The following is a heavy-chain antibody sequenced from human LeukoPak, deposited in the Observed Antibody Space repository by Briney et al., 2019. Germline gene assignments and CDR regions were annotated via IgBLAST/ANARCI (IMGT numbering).Heavy chain of an antibody. V-gene: IGHV3-30*02. J-gene: IGHJ4*02. CDR1: GFTFSSYG. D-gene: IGHD6-6*01. CDR2: IRYDGSTK. Sequence: GGSLRLSCAASGFTFSSYGMHWVRQAPGKGLEWVAFIRYDGSTKYYADSVKGRFTISRDNSKNTLYLQMNSLRAEDTAVYYCAKDGGEYSSSLPYWGQGTLVTVSS. CDR3: AKDGGEYSSSLPY.